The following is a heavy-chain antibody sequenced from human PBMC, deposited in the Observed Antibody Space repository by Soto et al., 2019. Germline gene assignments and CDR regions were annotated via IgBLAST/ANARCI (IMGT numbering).Heavy chain of an antibody. Sequence: SVKVSCKASGGTFSSYAISWVRQAPGQGLEWMGGIIPIFGTANYAQKFQGRVTITADESTSTAYMELSSLRSEDTAVYYCARDSPAKTVTTDLEYWGQGTQVTVSS. V-gene: IGHV1-69*13. CDR3: ARDSPAKTVTTDLEY. J-gene: IGHJ4*02. D-gene: IGHD1-1*01. CDR2: IIPIFGTA. CDR1: GGTFSSYA.